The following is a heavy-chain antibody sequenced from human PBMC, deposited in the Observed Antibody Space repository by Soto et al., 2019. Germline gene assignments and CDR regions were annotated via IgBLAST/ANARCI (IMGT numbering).Heavy chain of an antibody. J-gene: IGHJ4*02. V-gene: IGHV3-23*01. D-gene: IGHD3-22*01. CDR3: AHGKGHDSSGYYHPVADY. Sequence: EGKLLESGGELVQPGGSLRLSCVASGSTFSRSAMTWVRQAPGQGLEWVSGISDDGGATYYADSVKGRFTISRDTSENTLFLLMNSLRAEDTAVYYCAHGKGHDSSGYYHPVADYWGQGTLVTVSS. CDR1: GSTFSRSA. CDR2: ISDDGGAT.